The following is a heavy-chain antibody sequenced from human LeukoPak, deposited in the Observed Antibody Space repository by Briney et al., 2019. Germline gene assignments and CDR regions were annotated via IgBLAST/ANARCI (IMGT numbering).Heavy chain of an antibody. V-gene: IGHV3-21*01. J-gene: IGHJ4*02. CDR3: ARPTRGGWTFDY. CDR2: ISSSSSYI. Sequence: GGSLRLSCAASGFTFSSYWMHWVRQAPGKGLEWVSSISSSSSYIYYADSVKGRFTISRDNAKNSLYLQMNSLRAEDTAVYYCARPTRGGWTFDYWGQGALVTVSS. CDR1: GFTFSSYW. D-gene: IGHD6-19*01.